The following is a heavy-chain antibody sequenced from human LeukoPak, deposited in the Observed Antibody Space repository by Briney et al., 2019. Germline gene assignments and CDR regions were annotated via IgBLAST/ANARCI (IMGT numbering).Heavy chain of an antibody. CDR1: GYTFTGYY. CDR2: INPNNGGT. Sequence: ASVKVSCKASGYTFTGYYMHWVRQAPGQGLEWMGWINPNNGGTDYAQNFQGRVTMTRDTSISTAYMELSRLTSDDTAVYYCARDSHSSGWYVPDYWGQGTLVTVSS. CDR3: ARDSHSSGWYVPDY. J-gene: IGHJ4*02. V-gene: IGHV1-2*02. D-gene: IGHD6-19*01.